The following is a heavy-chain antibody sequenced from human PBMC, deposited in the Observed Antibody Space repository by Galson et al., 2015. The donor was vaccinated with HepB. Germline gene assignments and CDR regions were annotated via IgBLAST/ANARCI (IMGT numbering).Heavy chain of an antibody. CDR2: INPSGGST. Sequence: SVKVSCKASGYTFTSYYMHWVRQAPGQGLEWMGIINPSGGSTSYAQKLQGRVTMTRDTSTSTVYMELSSLRSEDTAVYYCARIAAAGQRDYYYYYGMDVWGQGTTVTVSS. CDR1: GYTFTSYY. CDR3: ARIAAAGQRDYYYYYGMDV. V-gene: IGHV1-46*04. D-gene: IGHD6-13*01. J-gene: IGHJ6*02.